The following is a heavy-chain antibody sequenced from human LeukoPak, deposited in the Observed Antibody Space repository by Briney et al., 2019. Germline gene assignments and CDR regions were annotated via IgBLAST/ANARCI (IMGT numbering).Heavy chain of an antibody. D-gene: IGHD2-2*01. CDR2: ISSSGSTI. CDR3: AKDQDVVVPAAIAHY. CDR1: GFTFSDYY. J-gene: IGHJ4*02. V-gene: IGHV3-11*01. Sequence: GGSLRLSCAASGFTFSDYYMSWIRQAPGKGLEWVSYISSSGSTIYYADSVKGRFTISRDNAKNSLYLQMNSLRAEDTAVYCCAKDQDVVVPAAIAHYWGQGTMVTVSS.